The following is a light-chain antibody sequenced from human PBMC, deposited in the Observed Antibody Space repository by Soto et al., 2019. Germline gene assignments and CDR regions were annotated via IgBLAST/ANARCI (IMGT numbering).Light chain of an antibody. CDR2: DAS. CDR1: QSVSSF. J-gene: IGKJ3*01. Sequence: EIVLTQSPATLSLSPGERATLSCRASQSVSSFLAWYQQKPGQAPRLLIYDASNRATGIPARFSGSASETDFTLTIGSLEPEDFAVYYCQHRSHLGPGTKVDIK. V-gene: IGKV3-11*01. CDR3: QHRSH.